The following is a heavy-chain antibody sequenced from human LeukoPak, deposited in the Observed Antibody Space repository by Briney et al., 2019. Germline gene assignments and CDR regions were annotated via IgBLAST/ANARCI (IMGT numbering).Heavy chain of an antibody. V-gene: IGHV3-30*18. Sequence: GGSLRLSCAASGFSFSNYIMHWVRQAPGKGLDWVAVILENGSYQYYADSVKGRFTISRDNSKNTLYLQMNSLRAEDTAVYYCAKDPARPYDSSGYYSDYWGQGTLVTVSS. CDR1: GFSFSNYI. D-gene: IGHD3-22*01. J-gene: IGHJ4*02. CDR2: ILENGSYQ. CDR3: AKDPARPYDSSGYYSDY.